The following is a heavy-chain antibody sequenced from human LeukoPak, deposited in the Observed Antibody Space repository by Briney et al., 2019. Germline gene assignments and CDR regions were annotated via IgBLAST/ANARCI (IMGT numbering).Heavy chain of an antibody. Sequence: GGSLRLSCAASGFTFRNYVIHWVRQAPGKGLEWVAVTSSDLNVKLYADSVKGRFTISRDNSRSTLYLQMNSLRPEDTAIYYCAREGYYGSGSPPSLYFDYWGQGTLVTVPS. V-gene: IGHV3-30-3*01. D-gene: IGHD3-10*01. CDR2: TSSDLNVK. CDR1: GFTFRNYV. CDR3: AREGYYGSGSPPSLYFDY. J-gene: IGHJ4*02.